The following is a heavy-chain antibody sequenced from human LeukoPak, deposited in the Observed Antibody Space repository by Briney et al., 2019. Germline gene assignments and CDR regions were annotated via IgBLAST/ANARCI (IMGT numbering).Heavy chain of an antibody. CDR1: GFIFSHFG. D-gene: IGHD3-10*01. CDR2: IQSDGSQE. V-gene: IGHV3-33*01. Sequence: PGGSLRLSCATSGFIFSHFGMHSVRQAPGKGLEWVAAIQSDGSQEYFADSVKGRSTISRDKSKSTMYLQIDTLRAEDTAVYYCARDSCLIRTCLDYWGQGTLVTVSS. J-gene: IGHJ4*02. CDR3: ARDSCLIRTCLDY.